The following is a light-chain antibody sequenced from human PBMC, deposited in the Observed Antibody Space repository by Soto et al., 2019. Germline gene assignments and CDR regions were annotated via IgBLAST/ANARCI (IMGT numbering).Light chain of an antibody. J-gene: IGKJ2*01. V-gene: IGKV1-5*03. Sequence: DIQMTQSRSTLSASVGDRVTITCRASQSISSWLAWYQQKPGKAPNLLIYKASSLESGVPSRFSGSGSGTEFTLTISSLQPDDFATYYCEQYNSYPYTFAQGTKLEIK. CDR3: EQYNSYPYT. CDR1: QSISSW. CDR2: KAS.